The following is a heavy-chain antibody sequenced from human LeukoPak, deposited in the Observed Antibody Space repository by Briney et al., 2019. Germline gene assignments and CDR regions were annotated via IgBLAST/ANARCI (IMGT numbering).Heavy chain of an antibody. D-gene: IGHD1-1*01. V-gene: IGHV3-7*04. J-gene: IGHJ4*02. CDR2: ITLDGSDS. CDR1: GFPFSSYW. CDR3: TTENWYVFEN. Sequence: GGSLRLSCAASGFPFSSYWMAWVRQAPGKGLEWVATITLDGSDSYYVNSVKGRFTVSRDNAKNSLYLQMNSLRAEDTAVFYCTTENWYVFENWGQGSLVTVSS.